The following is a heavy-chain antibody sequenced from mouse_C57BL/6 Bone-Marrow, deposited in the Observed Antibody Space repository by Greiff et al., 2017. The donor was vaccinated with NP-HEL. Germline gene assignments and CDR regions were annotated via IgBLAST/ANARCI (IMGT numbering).Heavy chain of an antibody. CDR1: GFSLTSYG. D-gene: IGHD2-4*01. CDR2: IWGDGSA. Sequence: VMLVESGPGLVAPSQSLSISCTVSGFSLTSYGVSWVRQPPGKGLEWLGVIWGDGSANYHSALISRLSISKDNSESQVFLKLNSLQTDDTATYYCAKDDCDPHYYAMDYWGQGTSVTVSS. CDR3: AKDDCDPHYYAMDY. V-gene: IGHV2-3*01. J-gene: IGHJ4*01.